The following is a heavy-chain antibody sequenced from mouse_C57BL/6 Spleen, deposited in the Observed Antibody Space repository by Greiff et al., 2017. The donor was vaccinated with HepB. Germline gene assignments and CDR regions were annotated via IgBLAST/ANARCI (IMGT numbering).Heavy chain of an antibody. CDR3: AGDYSNFYAMDY. CDR2: INPNNGGT. J-gene: IGHJ4*01. V-gene: IGHV1-26*01. D-gene: IGHD2-5*01. CDR1: GYTFTDYY. Sequence: VQLQQSGPELVKPGASVKISCKASGYTFTDYYMNWVKQSHGKSLEWIGDINPNNGGTSYNQKFKGKATLTVDKSSSTAYMELRSLTSEDSAVYYCAGDYSNFYAMDYWGQGTSVTVSS.